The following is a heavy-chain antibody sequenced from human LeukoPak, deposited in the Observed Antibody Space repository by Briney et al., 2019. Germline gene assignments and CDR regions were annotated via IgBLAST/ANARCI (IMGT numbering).Heavy chain of an antibody. V-gene: IGHV3-30*02. D-gene: IGHD2-21*01. J-gene: IGHJ4*02. CDR3: ARELFTPTRGSDFDY. CDR1: GFTFSSYG. Sequence: PGGSLRLSCAASGFTFSSYGMHWVRQAPGKGLEWVAFIRYDGSNKYYADSVKGRFTISRDNSKNTLYLQMNSLRAEDTAVYYCARELFTPTRGSDFDYWGQGTLVTVSS. CDR2: IRYDGSNK.